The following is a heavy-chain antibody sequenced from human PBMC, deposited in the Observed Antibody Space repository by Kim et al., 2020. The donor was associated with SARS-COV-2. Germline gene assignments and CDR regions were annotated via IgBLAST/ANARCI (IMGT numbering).Heavy chain of an antibody. CDR2: ISSNGGST. CDR1: GFTFSSYA. CDR3: VKVLPILTGYYFDY. V-gene: IGHV3-64D*09. D-gene: IGHD3-9*01. J-gene: IGHJ4*02. Sequence: GGSLRLSCSASGFTFSSYAMHWVRQAPGKGLEYVSAISSNGGSTYYADSVKGRFTISRDNSKNTLYLQMSSLRAEDTAVYYCVKVLPILTGYYFDYWGQGTLVTVSS.